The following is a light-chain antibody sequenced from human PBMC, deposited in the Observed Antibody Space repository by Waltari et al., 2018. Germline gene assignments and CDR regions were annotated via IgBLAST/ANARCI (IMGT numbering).Light chain of an antibody. V-gene: IGKV1-39*01. CDR1: QSISSY. Sequence: DIQMTQSPSSLSASVGDRVTITCRASQSISSYLNWYQQKPGKAPKLLIYAASSLQSGVPSRFSGSGSGTDFTLTISSLQPEDFATYYCQQHHNSPYTFGQGTKLEI. J-gene: IGKJ2*01. CDR3: QQHHNSPYT. CDR2: AAS.